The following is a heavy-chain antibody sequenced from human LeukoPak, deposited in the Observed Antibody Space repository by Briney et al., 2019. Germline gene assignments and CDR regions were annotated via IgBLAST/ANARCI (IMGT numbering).Heavy chain of an antibody. CDR1: GYTFTSYG. CDR2: ISAYNGNT. V-gene: IGHV1-18*01. J-gene: IGHJ6*04. CDR3: ARRIDTGASLNYMDV. D-gene: IGHD3-22*01. Sequence: ASVKVSCKASGYTFTSYGISWVRQAPGQGLEWMGWISAYNGNTNYAQKLQGRVTMTTDTSTSTAYMELRSLRSDDTAVYYCARRIDTGASLNYMDVWGEGTTVIVSS.